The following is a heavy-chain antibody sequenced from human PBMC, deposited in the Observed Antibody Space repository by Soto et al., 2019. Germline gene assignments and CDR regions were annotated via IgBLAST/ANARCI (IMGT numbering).Heavy chain of an antibody. CDR3: AGVANSYGYKFAFDI. J-gene: IGHJ3*02. CDR1: GYTFTSYA. V-gene: IGHV1-3*01. Sequence: ASVKVSCKASGYTFTSYAMHWVRQAPGQRLEWMGWINAGNGNTKYSQKFQGRVTITRDTSASTAYMELSSLRSEDTAVYYCAGVANSYGYKFAFDIWGQGTMVTVSS. CDR2: INAGNGNT. D-gene: IGHD5-18*01.